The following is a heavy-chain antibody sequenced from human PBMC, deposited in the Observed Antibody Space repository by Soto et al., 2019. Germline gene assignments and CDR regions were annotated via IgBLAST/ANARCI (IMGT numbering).Heavy chain of an antibody. CDR3: AKNGIVVVVAATF. Sequence: PGGSLRLSCAASGFTFSSYGMSWVRQAPGKGLEWVSAISGSGGSTYYADSVKGRFTISRDNSKNTLYLQMNSLRAEDTAVYYCAKNGIVVVVAATFRGQGTLVTVSS. CDR1: GFTFSSYG. J-gene: IGHJ4*02. CDR2: ISGSGGST. V-gene: IGHV3-23*01. D-gene: IGHD2-15*01.